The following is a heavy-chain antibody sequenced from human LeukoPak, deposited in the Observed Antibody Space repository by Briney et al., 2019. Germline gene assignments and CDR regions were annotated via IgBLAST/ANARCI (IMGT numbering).Heavy chain of an antibody. CDR3: ARDGIDYGDYYYFDY. J-gene: IGHJ4*02. CDR2: IYYSGST. CDR1: GGSISSNTYY. D-gene: IGHD4-17*01. Sequence: SETLSLTCTVSGGSISSNTYYWGWIRQPPGKGLEWIGSIYYSGSTYYNPSLKSRVTISVDTSKNQFSLKLSSVTAADTAVYYCARDGIDYGDYYYFDYWGQGTLVTVSS. V-gene: IGHV4-39*07.